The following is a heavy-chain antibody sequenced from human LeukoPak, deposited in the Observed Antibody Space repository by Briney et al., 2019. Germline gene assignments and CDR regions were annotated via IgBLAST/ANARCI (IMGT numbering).Heavy chain of an antibody. CDR3: ARVRLASYYYDSSGYYEFDY. J-gene: IGHJ4*02. Sequence: PGGSLRLSCAASGFTFSSYSMNWVRQAPGKGLKWVSSISSSSSYIYYADSVKGRFTISRDNAKNSLYLQMNSLRAEDTAVYYCARVRLASYYYDSSGYYEFDYWGQGTLVTVSS. V-gene: IGHV3-21*01. CDR2: ISSSSSYI. CDR1: GFTFSSYS. D-gene: IGHD3-22*01.